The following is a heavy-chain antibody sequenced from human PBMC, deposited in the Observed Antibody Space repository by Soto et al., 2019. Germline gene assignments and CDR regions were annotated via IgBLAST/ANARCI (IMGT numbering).Heavy chain of an antibody. CDR1: GGTFSSYA. J-gene: IGHJ4*02. V-gene: IGHV1-69*01. D-gene: IGHD2-8*01. CDR3: ASLEHCTNGVCSTFDY. CDR2: IIPIFGTA. Sequence: QVQLVQSGAEVKKPGSSVKVSCKASGGTFSSYAISWVRQAPGQGLEWMGGIIPIFGTANYAQKFQGRVTITADESTSTDYMELSSLRSEDTAVYYCASLEHCTNGVCSTFDYWGQGTLVTVSS.